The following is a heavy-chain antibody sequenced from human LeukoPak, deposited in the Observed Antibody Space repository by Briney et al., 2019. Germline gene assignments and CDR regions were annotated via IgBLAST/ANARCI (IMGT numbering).Heavy chain of an antibody. J-gene: IGHJ4*02. D-gene: IGHD6-19*01. CDR3: AKAQYSSGWDPIDY. CDR2: ISGSGGST. CDR1: GFTFSSDA. V-gene: IGHV3-23*01. Sequence: PGGSLRLSCAASGFTFSSDAMNWVRQAPGKGLEWVSGISGSGGSTYYADSVKGRFTISRDNSKNTLYLQMNSLRAEDTAVYYCAKAQYSSGWDPIDYWGQGTLVTVSS.